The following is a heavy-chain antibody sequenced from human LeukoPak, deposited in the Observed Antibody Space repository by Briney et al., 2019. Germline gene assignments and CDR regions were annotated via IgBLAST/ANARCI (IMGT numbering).Heavy chain of an antibody. J-gene: IGHJ4*02. Sequence: AAPVKVSCKASGYTFTSYAMNWVRQAPGQGLEWMGWINTNTGNPTYAQGFTGRFVFSLDTSVSTAYLQISSLKAGDTAVYYCARVLYSGSFQYYFDYWGQGTLVTVSS. D-gene: IGHD1-26*01. CDR3: ARVLYSGSFQYYFDY. CDR1: GYTFTSYA. CDR2: INTNTGNP. V-gene: IGHV7-4-1*02.